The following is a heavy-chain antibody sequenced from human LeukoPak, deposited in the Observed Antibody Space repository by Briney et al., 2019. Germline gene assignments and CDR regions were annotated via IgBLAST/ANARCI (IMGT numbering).Heavy chain of an antibody. V-gene: IGHV3-23*01. CDR1: GFTSSNYA. D-gene: IGHD3-10*02. CDR3: AELGITMIGGV. J-gene: IGHJ6*04. Sequence: PGGSLRLSCAASGFTSSNYAMRWVRQAPGKGLEWVSGISGSGDSTYYADSVKGRFTISRDNSKNTLYPQMNSLRAEDTAVYYCAELGITMIGGVWGKGTTVTISS. CDR2: ISGSGDST.